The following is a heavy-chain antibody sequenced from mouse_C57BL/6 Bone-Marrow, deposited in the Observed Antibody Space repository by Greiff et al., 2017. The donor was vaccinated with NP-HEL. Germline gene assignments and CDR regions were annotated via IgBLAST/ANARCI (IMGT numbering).Heavy chain of an antibody. V-gene: IGHV1-63*01. J-gene: IGHJ4*01. D-gene: IGHD2-3*01. CDR1: GYTFTNYW. CDR2: IYPGGGYT. Sequence: VQLQQSGAELVRPGTSVKMSCKASGYTFTNYWIGWAKQRPGHGLEWIGDIYPGGGYTNYNEKFKGKATLTADKSSSTAYMQFSSLTSEDSAIYYCAICIYDGYYVDYAMDYWGQGTSVTVSS. CDR3: AICIYDGYYVDYAMDY.